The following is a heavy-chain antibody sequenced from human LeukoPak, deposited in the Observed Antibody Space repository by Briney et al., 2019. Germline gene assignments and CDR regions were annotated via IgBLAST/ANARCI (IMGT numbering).Heavy chain of an antibody. J-gene: IGHJ4*02. CDR1: GYTFTGYY. Sequence: ASVKVSCKASGYTFTGYYMHWVRQAPGQGLEWMGWINPNSGGTNYAQKFQGRVTMTRNTSISTAYMELSRLRSDDTAVYYCARDRTPLHSSGWPTDYWGQGTLVIVSS. V-gene: IGHV1-2*02. D-gene: IGHD6-19*01. CDR2: INPNSGGT. CDR3: ARDRTPLHSSGWPTDY.